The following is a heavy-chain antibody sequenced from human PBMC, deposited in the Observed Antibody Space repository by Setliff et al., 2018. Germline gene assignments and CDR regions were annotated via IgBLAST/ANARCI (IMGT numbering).Heavy chain of an antibody. V-gene: IGHV4-59*08. CDR1: GDSISPYY. J-gene: IGHJ6*03. D-gene: IGHD3-22*01. CDR3: ARARWSGGYYSGDKYYMDV. Sequence: PSETLSLTCTVSGDSISPYYWNWIRQSPGKGLEWIGYIYSSGTTDYNPSLKSRVTISLDSSRKQFSLEMTSLSAADTAIYYCARARWSGGYYSGDKYYMDVWGKGTTVTVS. CDR2: IYSSGTT.